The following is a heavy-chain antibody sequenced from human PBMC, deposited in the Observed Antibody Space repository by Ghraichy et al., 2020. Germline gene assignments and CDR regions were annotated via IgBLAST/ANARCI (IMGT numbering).Heavy chain of an antibody. J-gene: IGHJ6*02. Sequence: SETLSLTCTVSGGSISSSSYYWAWIRQPPGKGLEWIGSIYYTGSTYYNPSLKSRVTISKDTSKNQFSLKLNSVTAADTAVYYCARPDCLALYSRDVWGQGTTVTVAS. CDR3: ARPDCLALYSRDV. CDR1: GGSISSSSYY. CDR2: IYYTGST. V-gene: IGHV4-39*01. D-gene: IGHD2-21*02.